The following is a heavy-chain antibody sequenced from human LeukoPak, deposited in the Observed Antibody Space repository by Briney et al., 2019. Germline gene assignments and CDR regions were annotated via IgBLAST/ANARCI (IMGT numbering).Heavy chain of an antibody. CDR3: ARVHYGSGSLYYYYYYVDV. V-gene: IGHV4-30-4*08. CDR2: IYYSGST. J-gene: IGHJ6*03. CDR1: GGSISSDDYY. Sequence: KASETLSLTCTVPGGSISSDDYYWSWIRQPPGKGLEWIGYIYYSGSTYYNPSLKSRVTISVDTSKNQFSLKLSSVTAADTAVYYCARVHYGSGSLYYYYYYVDVWGKGTTVTVSS. D-gene: IGHD3-10*01.